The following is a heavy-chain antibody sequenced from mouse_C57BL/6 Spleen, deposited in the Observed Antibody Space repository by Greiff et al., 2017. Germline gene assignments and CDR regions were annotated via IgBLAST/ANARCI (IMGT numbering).Heavy chain of an antibody. V-gene: IGHV1-80*01. CDR2: IYPGDGYT. D-gene: IGHD1-2*01. CDR3: ARWAITTGGSYYDRDY. CDR1: GYAFSSYW. Sequence: QVQLKQSGAELVKPGASVKISCKASGYAFSSYWMHWVKQRPGQGLEWIGQIYPGDGYTNYNGKFKGKATLPADKSSSTAYIQLSSLTSADSAVYFCARWAITTGGSYYDRDYWGQGTSVTVSS. J-gene: IGHJ4*01.